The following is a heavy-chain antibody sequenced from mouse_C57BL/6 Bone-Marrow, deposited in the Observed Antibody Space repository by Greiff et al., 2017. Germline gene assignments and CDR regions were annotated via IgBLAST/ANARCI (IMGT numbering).Heavy chain of an antibody. CDR2: IDPSDSYT. J-gene: IGHJ3*01. CDR1: GYTFTSYW. D-gene: IGHD1-1*01. CDR3: AMAHYYGSSPCAY. V-gene: IGHV1-59*01. Sequence: QVQLQQPGAELVRPGTSVKLSCKASGYTFTSYWMHWVKQRPGQGLEWIGVIDPSDSYTNYNQKFKGKATLTVDTSSSTAYMQLSSLTSEDSAVYYCAMAHYYGSSPCAYWGQGTLVTVSA.